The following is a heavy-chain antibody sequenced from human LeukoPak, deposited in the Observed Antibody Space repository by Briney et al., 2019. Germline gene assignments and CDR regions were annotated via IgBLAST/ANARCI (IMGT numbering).Heavy chain of an antibody. Sequence: GGSLRLSCAASGFTFDDYTMHWVRQAPGKGLEWVSLISWGGGSTYYADSVKGRFTSSRDNSKNSLYLQMNSLRTEDTALYYCAKDKFSGGSGSYYSGYFDYWGQGTLVTVSS. D-gene: IGHD3-10*01. V-gene: IGHV3-43*01. CDR2: ISWGGGST. CDR1: GFTFDDYT. CDR3: AKDKFSGGSGSYYSGYFDY. J-gene: IGHJ4*02.